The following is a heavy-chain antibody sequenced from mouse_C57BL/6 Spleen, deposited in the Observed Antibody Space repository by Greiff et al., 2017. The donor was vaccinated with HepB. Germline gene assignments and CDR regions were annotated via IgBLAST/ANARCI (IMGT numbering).Heavy chain of an antibody. J-gene: IGHJ3*01. Sequence: QVQLQQPGAELVMPGASVKLSCKASGYTFTSYWMHWVKQRPGQGLEWIGEIDPSDSYTNYNQKFKGKSTLTVDKSSSTAYMQLSRLTSEDSAVYYCARGGSFAYWGQGTLVTVSA. V-gene: IGHV1-69*01. D-gene: IGHD3-1*01. CDR3: ARGGSFAY. CDR1: GYTFTSYW. CDR2: IDPSDSYT.